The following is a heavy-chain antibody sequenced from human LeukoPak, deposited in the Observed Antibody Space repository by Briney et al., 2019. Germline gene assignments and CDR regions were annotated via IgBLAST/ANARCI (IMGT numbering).Heavy chain of an antibody. Sequence: SETLSLTCTVSGGSISSYYWSWIRQPPGKGLEWIGYIYYSGSTNYNPSLKSRVTISVDTSKNQFSLKLSSVTAADTAVYYCARHGGGYSDFDYWGQGTLVTVSS. D-gene: IGHD5-24*01. CDR2: IYYSGST. CDR1: GGSISSYY. CDR3: ARHGGGYSDFDY. J-gene: IGHJ4*02. V-gene: IGHV4-59*08.